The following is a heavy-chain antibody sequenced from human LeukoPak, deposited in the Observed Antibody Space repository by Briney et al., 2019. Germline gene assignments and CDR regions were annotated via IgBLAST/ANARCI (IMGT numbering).Heavy chain of an antibody. CDR2: IYHSGST. V-gene: IGHV4-38-2*02. D-gene: IGHD3-22*01. CDR3: ARDYDSSGYYYTRAFDI. Sequence: SETLSLTCTVSGYSISSGYYWGWIRQPPGKGLEWFGSIYHSGSTYYNPSLKSRVTISVDTSKNQFSLKLSSVTAADTAVYYCARDYDSSGYYYTRAFDIWGQGTMVTVSS. J-gene: IGHJ3*02. CDR1: GYSISSGYY.